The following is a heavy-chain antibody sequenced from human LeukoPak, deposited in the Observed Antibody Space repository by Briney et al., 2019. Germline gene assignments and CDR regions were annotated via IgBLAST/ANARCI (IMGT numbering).Heavy chain of an antibody. CDR1: GYSYTSYS. V-gene: IGHV5-51*01. Sequence: GESLKISFKGSGYSYTSYSIAWLRQLPGKGLEWMGIILLGDSDTTYSPSFQGQVTISADKSISTASLQWSSLRASDTAMYYCARLGYCTGTSCSRDHLYFDYWGQGTLVTVSS. CDR3: ARLGYCTGTSCSRDHLYFDY. CDR2: ILLGDSDT. J-gene: IGHJ4*02. D-gene: IGHD2-8*02.